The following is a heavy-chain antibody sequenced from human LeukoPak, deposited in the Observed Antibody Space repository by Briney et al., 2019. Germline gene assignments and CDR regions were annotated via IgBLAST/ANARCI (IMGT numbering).Heavy chain of an antibody. D-gene: IGHD3-16*01. CDR3: ANAFGL. CDR1: GFTFTSYS. Sequence: PGGSLRLSCAASGFTFTSYSMNWVRQAPGKGLEWVSTIKSSGGFTYHADSVRGRFTISRDNSKNTVHLQMNNLRAEDTAIYYCANAFGLWGQGTLVTVSS. V-gene: IGHV3-23*01. J-gene: IGHJ4*02. CDR2: IKSSGGFT.